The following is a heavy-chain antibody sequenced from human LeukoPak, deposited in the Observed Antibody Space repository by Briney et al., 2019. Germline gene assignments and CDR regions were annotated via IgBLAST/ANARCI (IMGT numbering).Heavy chain of an antibody. D-gene: IGHD3-22*01. Sequence: LPGGSLRLSCAASGFTFSNYAMNWVRQAPGKGLEWVSGVSGGGGSTYYADSVKGRFTVSRDNSRDTLYLQMNSLRAEDADVYDCTKLLTMMVCTASPYCDYWGQGALASVS. CDR3: TKLLTMMVCTASPYCDY. CDR2: VSGGGGST. V-gene: IGHV3-23*01. J-gene: IGHJ4*02. CDR1: GFTFSNYA.